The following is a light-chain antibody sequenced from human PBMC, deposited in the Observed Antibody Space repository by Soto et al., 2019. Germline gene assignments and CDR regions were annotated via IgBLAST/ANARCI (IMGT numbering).Light chain of an antibody. CDR3: QQYNNWPRT. V-gene: IGKV3-15*01. J-gene: IGKJ1*01. CDR1: QSVSTTY. Sequence: EIVLPQSPATLSLSPGERATLSCMASQSVSTTYLAWYQQKPGQAPRLLIYGASTRATGIPARFSGSGSGTEFTLTISSLQSEDFAVYYCQQYNNWPRTFGQGTKV. CDR2: GAS.